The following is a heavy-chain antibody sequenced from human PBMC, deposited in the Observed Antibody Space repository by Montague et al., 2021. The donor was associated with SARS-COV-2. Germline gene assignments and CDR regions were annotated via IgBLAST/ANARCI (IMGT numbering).Heavy chain of an antibody. V-gene: IGHV4-59*04. CDR3: ARRGRKLLPVATTIGGFDI. CDR2: IYDSGST. CDR1: GGSISSYY. Sequence: SETLSLTCTVSGGSISSYYWSWIRQPPGKGLEWIGYIYDSGSTYXNPSLKSRVTISVDTSKNHFSLKLNSVTAADTAVYYCARRGRKLLPVATTIGGFDIWGQGTMVTVSS. D-gene: IGHD5-12*01. J-gene: IGHJ3*02.